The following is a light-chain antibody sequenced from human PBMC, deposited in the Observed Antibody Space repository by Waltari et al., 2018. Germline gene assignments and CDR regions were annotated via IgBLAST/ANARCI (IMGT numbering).Light chain of an antibody. V-gene: IGLV2-23*03. J-gene: IGLJ2*01. CDR2: EGS. Sequence: QSITISCTGTSSDVGSNNLVSWYQQHPGLAPKVVIYEGSERPSGISNPFSGSKSGITASLTISGLQPEDEADYYCCSYAGSGTFVVFGGGTKLTVL. CDR3: CSYAGSGTFVV. CDR1: SSDVGSNNL.